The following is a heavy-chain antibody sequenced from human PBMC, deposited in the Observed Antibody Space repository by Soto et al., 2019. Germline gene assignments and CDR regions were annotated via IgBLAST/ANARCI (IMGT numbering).Heavy chain of an antibody. V-gene: IGHV4-59*01. CDR3: ARLATRYYFDY. Sequence: SETLSLTWTVSGGSISSDCWSWIRQPPGKGLEWIGYIYYSGSTNYNPSLKSRVTISVDTSKNQFSLKMSSVTAADTAVYYCARLATRYYFDYWGQGTLVTVSS. D-gene: IGHD1-1*01. CDR2: IYYSGST. J-gene: IGHJ4*02. CDR1: GGSISSDC.